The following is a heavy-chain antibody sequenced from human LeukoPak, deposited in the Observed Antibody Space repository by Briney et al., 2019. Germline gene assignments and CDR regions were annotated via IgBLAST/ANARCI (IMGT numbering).Heavy chain of an antibody. Sequence: GGSLRLSCAASGFTFSSYEMNWVRQAPGKGLEWVSYISSSGSTIYYADSVKGRFTISRDNAKNSLYLQMNSLRAEDTAVYYCAREDYGDYFFGLNYWGQGTLVTVSS. CDR1: GFTFSSYE. J-gene: IGHJ4*02. CDR2: ISSSGSTI. D-gene: IGHD4-17*01. V-gene: IGHV3-48*03. CDR3: AREDYGDYFFGLNY.